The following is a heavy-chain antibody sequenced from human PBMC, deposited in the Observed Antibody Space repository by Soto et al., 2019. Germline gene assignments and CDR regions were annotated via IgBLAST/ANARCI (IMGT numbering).Heavy chain of an antibody. J-gene: IGHJ4*02. CDR1: GGIFSTYA. D-gene: IGHD3-10*01. Sequence: QVQLVQSGAEVKKPGSSVKVSCKASGGIFSTYAISWLRQAPRQGLEWMGGIIPLFGTPNYAQRFQGRVTIIADESTSTAYMELSRLRSEDTAVYYCARHRDDYGSGNYYNRIDFWGQGTLVTVSS. CDR3: ARHRDDYGSGNYYNRIDF. V-gene: IGHV1-69*01. CDR2: IIPLFGTP.